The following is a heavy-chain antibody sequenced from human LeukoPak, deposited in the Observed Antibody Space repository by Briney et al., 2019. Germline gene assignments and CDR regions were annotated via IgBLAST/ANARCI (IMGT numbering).Heavy chain of an antibody. CDR2: IGGSGDST. D-gene: IGHD3-10*01. J-gene: IGHJ4*02. V-gene: IGHV3-23*01. CDR1: GFTFSSYT. Sequence: GGSLRLSCAASGFTFSSYTLSWVRQTPGKGLEWVSAIGGSGDSTYYADSLKGRFTISRDSSKNTLYLQMNSLRAEDAAVYYCARMLRGVSAAFDNWGQGTLVTVSS. CDR3: ARMLRGVSAAFDN.